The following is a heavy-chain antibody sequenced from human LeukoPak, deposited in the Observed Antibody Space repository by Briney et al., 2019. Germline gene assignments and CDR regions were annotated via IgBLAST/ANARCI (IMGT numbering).Heavy chain of an antibody. CDR3: ARIPYGSGSYYIDY. J-gene: IGHJ4*02. CDR1: GGSISSGGYY. Sequence: SETLSLTCTVSGGSISSGGYYWSWIRQHPGKGLVWIGYIYYSGSTYYNPSLKSRVTISVDTSKNQFSLKLSSVTAADTAVYYCARIPYGSGSYYIDYWGQGTLVTVSS. V-gene: IGHV4-31*03. CDR2: IYYSGST. D-gene: IGHD3-10*01.